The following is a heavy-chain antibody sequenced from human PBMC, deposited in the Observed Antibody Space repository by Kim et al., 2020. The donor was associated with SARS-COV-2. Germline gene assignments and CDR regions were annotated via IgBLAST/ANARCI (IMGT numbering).Heavy chain of an antibody. CDR2: IKEDVTEK. J-gene: IGHJ5*02. CDR1: GFIFRRYW. V-gene: IGHV3-7*01. Sequence: GGSLRLSCAASGFIFRRYWMSWVRQAPGKGLEWVANIKEDVTEKHYVDSVWGRFTNSRDNAMNSLYLQMNYLTAEDTAVYYCARDPKGGPGRSGGFDPWGQGTLVTVSS. D-gene: IGHD3-16*01. CDR3: ARDPKGGPGRSGGFDP.